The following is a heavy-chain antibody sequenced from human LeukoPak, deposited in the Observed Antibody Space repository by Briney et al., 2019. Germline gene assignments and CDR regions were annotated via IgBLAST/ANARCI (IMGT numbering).Heavy chain of an antibody. CDR1: GYTFTSYG. CDR3: ARGLRPTYYYGSGSYRPPYYFDY. Sequence: GASVKVSCKASGYTFTSYGISWVRQASGQGLEWMGWISAYNGNTNYAQKLQGRVTMTTDTSTSTAYMELRSLRSDDTAVYYCARGLRPTYYYGSGSYRPPYYFDYWGQGTLVTVSS. CDR2: ISAYNGNT. J-gene: IGHJ4*02. V-gene: IGHV1-18*01. D-gene: IGHD3-10*01.